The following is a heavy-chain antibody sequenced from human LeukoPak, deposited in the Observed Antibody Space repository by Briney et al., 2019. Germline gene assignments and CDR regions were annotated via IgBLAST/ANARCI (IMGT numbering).Heavy chain of an antibody. CDR1: GYTFTDYY. CDR2: INPNSGGT. D-gene: IGHD3-10*01. CDR3: AREGGSGYYGSGSYPRGY. V-gene: IGHV1-2*02. J-gene: IGHJ4*02. Sequence: ASVTVSCKASGYTFTDYYMHWVRQAPGQGLEWMGWINPNSGGTNYAQKFQGRVTMTRDTSISTAYMELSRLRSDDTAVYYCAREGGSGYYGSGSYPRGYWGQGTLVTVSS.